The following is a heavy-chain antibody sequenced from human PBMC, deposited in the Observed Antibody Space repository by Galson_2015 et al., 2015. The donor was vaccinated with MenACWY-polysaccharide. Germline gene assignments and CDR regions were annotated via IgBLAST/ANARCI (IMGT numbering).Heavy chain of an antibody. J-gene: IGHJ4*02. Sequence: SVKVSCKASGYIFTRYTIHWLRQAPGQRLEWMGWLNVGNGIARYLQKFEGGVTITRDTSASTAYMELSGLRSEDTAVYYCAQLGPGGTQLFYNWGERPLVPVSS. CDR3: AQLGPGGTQLFYN. CDR2: LNVGNGIA. CDR1: GYIFTRYT. V-gene: IGHV1-3*01. D-gene: IGHD6-13*01.